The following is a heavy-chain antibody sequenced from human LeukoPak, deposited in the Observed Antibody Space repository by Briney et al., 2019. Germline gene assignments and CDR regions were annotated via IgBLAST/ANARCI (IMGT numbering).Heavy chain of an antibody. CDR3: AKSGGGTIRSKFDY. J-gene: IGHJ4*02. CDR2: ISSDGSNE. V-gene: IGHV3-30*18. CDR1: GFTFSVYG. Sequence: GGSLRLSCAASGFTFSVYGMHWVRQAPGKGLEWVAVISSDGSNEYYVDSVKGRFTISRDNSKNTLYLEMKSLGPEDTAVYYCAKSGGGTIRSKFDYWGQGTLVTVSS. D-gene: IGHD3-16*01.